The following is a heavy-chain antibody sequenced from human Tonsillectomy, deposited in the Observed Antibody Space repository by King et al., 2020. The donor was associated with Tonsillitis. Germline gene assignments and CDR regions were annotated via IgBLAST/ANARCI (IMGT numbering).Heavy chain of an antibody. J-gene: IGHJ4*02. CDR3: AHSSGWLLDY. CDR2: LYWDDDN. V-gene: IGHV2-5*02. Sequence: ITLKESGPTLVKPTQTLTLTCTFSGFSLSTSVVGVGWIRQPPGKAPEWLALLYWDDDNRYSPSLRSRLTLSKDTSKNQVVLTMTNMDPMDTATYYCAHSSGWLLDYWGQGTLVTVSS. CDR1: GFSLSTSVVG. D-gene: IGHD6-19*01.